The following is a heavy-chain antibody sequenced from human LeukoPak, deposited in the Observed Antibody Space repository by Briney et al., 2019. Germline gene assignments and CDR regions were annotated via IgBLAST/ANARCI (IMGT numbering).Heavy chain of an antibody. CDR1: GYSISSGYY. J-gene: IGHJ5*02. D-gene: IGHD3-10*01. V-gene: IGHV4-38-2*02. CDR3: ARVGSYITMVRGLSRWFDP. Sequence: SETLSLTCTVSGYSISSGYYWGWIRQPPGKGLEWIGSIYHSGSTYYNPSLKSRVTISVDTPKNQFSLKLSSVTAADTAVYYCARVGSYITMVRGLSRWFDPWGQGTLVTVSS. CDR2: IYHSGST.